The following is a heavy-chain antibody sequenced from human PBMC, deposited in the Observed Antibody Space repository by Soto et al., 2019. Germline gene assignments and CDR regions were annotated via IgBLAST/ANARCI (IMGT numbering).Heavy chain of an antibody. J-gene: IGHJ6*02. CDR3: ARFSGGSYNTYYFYYGMDV. CDR2: ISAYNGNT. CDR1: GYTFTSYG. Sequence: QVQLVQSGAEVKKPGASVKVSCKASGYTFTSYGISWVRQAPGQGLDWMGWISAYNGNTKYAQDLQGRVTMTTDSAASTGYMGLRSLRSDDTAVYYCARFSGGSYNTYYFYYGMDVWGQGSTVTVSS. V-gene: IGHV1-18*01. D-gene: IGHD2-15*01.